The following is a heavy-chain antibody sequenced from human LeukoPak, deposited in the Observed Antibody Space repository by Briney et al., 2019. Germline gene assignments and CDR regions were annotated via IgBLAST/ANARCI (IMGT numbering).Heavy chain of an antibody. V-gene: IGHV1-18*01. CDR1: GGTSSSYA. CDR3: ARGDDAFDF. CDR2: ISTYNGNT. Sequence: GASVKVSCKASGGTSSSYAISWVRQAPGQGLEWLGWISTYNGNTNYIQKLQGRVTVTTDTSTSTVYMELRSLRSDDTALYYCARGDDAFDFWGQGTMVTVSS. J-gene: IGHJ3*01.